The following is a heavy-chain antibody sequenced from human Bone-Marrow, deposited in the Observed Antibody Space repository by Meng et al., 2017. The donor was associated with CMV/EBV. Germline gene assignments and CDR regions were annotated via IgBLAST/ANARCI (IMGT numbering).Heavy chain of an antibody. CDR2: ISYDGSNK. Sequence: GESLKISCAASGFTFSSYAMHWVRQAPGKGLEWVAVISYDGSNKYYADSVKGRFTISRDNSKNTLYLQMNSLRAEDTAVYYCAREYSSSSRYYYGMDVWGQGTTVTVSS. CDR1: GFTFSSYA. CDR3: AREYSSSSRYYYGMDV. V-gene: IGHV3-30*04. J-gene: IGHJ6*02. D-gene: IGHD6-6*01.